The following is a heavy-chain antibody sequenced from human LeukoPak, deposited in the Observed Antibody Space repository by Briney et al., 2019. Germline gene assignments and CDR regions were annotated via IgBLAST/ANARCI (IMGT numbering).Heavy chain of an antibody. D-gene: IGHD2-2*01. CDR3: ARLNCSSTSCYATNYYYYGMDV. CDR1: GGSISSYY. Sequence: SETLSLTCTVSGGSISSYYWSWIRQPPGKGLEWIGYIYYSGTTNYNPSLKSRVTISVDTSKNQFSLKLSSVTAADTAVYYCARLNCSSTSCYATNYYYYGMDVWGQGTTVTVSS. V-gene: IGHV4-59*08. J-gene: IGHJ6*02. CDR2: IYYSGTT.